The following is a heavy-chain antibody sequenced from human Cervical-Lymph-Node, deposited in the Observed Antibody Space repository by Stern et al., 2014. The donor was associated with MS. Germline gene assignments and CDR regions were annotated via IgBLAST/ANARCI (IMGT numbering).Heavy chain of an antibody. CDR3: ASGRLGY. Sequence: QVQLVQSGAEVKKPGASVKISCKAPGYKFTNYYIHWMRQAPGQGPEWMGMINPSGDSTTYAQKFQGRVTMTRETSTSTVYMELSRLRSEDAAVYYCASGRLGYWGQGTQVTVSS. CDR1: GYKFTNYY. V-gene: IGHV1-46*01. CDR2: INPSGDST. J-gene: IGHJ4*02.